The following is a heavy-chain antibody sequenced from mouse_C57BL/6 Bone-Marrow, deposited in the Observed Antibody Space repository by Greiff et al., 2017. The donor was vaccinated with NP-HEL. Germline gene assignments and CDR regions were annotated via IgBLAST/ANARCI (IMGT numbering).Heavy chain of an antibody. J-gene: IGHJ3*01. CDR1: GFTFSDYY. CDR3: ARQDYGSSPAWFAY. CDR2: ISTGGGST. V-gene: IGHV5-12*01. D-gene: IGHD1-1*01. Sequence: EVHLVESGGGLVQPGGSLKLSCAASGFTFSDYYMYWVRQTPEKRLEWVAYISTGGGSTYYQDTVKGRFTISRDNAKNTLYLQMSRLKSEDTAMYYCARQDYGSSPAWFAYWGQGTLVTVSA.